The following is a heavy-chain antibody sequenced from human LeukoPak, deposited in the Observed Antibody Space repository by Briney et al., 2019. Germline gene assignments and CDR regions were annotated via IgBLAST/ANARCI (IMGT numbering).Heavy chain of an antibody. CDR3: ARRTTYIGWRPSESPSCFDY. D-gene: IGHD2-21*02. CDR1: GYSISSGYY. V-gene: IGHV4-38-2*02. Sequence: SETLSLTCTVSGYSISSGYYWGWIRQPPGKGLEWIGSIYHSGSTYYNPSLKSRVTISVDTSKNQFSLKLSSATAADTAVYYCARRTTYIGWRPSESPSCFDYWGQGTLVTVSS. CDR2: IYHSGST. J-gene: IGHJ4*02.